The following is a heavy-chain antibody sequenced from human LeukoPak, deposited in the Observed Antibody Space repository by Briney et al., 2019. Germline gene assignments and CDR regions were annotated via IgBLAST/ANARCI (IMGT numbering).Heavy chain of an antibody. CDR1: GGTFSSYA. CDR3: ARDAHYDGSGYNGY. D-gene: IGHD3-22*01. Sequence: GASVKVSCKASGGTFSSYAISWVRQAPGQGLEWMGGIIPMFGIVNHAQKFQGRVTITADKSTSTAYMELSSLRSEDTAVYYCARDAHYDGSGYNGYWGQGTLVTVSS. CDR2: IIPMFGIV. J-gene: IGHJ4*02. V-gene: IGHV1-69*10.